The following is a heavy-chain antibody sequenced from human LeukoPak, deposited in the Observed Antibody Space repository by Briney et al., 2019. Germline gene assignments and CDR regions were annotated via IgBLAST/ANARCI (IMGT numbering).Heavy chain of an antibody. CDR2: IYPGDSDT. CDR3: ARSSHRSFDYFDY. Sequence: GGARQISGQGSGSNFASYWIGGARPLPGKGVEGMGIIYPGDSDTTYSPSFQGHVTISAAKSISTAYLQWSSLKASDTAMYHCARSSHRSFDYFDYWGQGTLVTVSS. V-gene: IGHV5-51*01. J-gene: IGHJ4*02. D-gene: IGHD2-2*01. CDR1: GSNFASYW.